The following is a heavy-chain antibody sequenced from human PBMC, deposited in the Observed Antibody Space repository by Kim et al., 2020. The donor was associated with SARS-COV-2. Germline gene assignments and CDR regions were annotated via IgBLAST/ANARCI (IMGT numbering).Heavy chain of an antibody. CDR1: GFTFDDYA. CDR3: AKGGYCSSTSCDNWFDP. D-gene: IGHD2-2*01. J-gene: IGHJ5*02. V-gene: IGHV3-9*01. Sequence: GGSLRLSCAASGFTFDDYAMHWVRQAPGKGLEWVSGISWNSGSIGYADSVKGRFTISRDNAKNSLYLQMNSLRAEDTALYYCAKGGYCSSTSCDNWFDPWGQGTLVTGSS. CDR2: ISWNSGSI.